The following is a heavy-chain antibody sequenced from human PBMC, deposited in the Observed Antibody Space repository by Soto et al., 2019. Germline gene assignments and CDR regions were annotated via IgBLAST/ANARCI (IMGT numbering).Heavy chain of an antibody. V-gene: IGHV4-59*01. CDR1: GGSISSYY. CDR3: ARDKVNIGVDGTHYFYGMDV. D-gene: IGHD6-19*01. J-gene: IGHJ6*02. Sequence: QVQLQESGPGLVKPSETLSLTCTVSGGSISSYYWSWIRQPPGKGLEWIGYIYYSGSTKYNPSLKSRVTISVDTSKNQFSLKLSSVTAADTAVYYCARDKVNIGVDGTHYFYGMDVWGQGTTVTVSS. CDR2: IYYSGST.